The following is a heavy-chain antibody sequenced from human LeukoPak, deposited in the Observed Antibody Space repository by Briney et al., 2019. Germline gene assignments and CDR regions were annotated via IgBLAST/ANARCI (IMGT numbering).Heavy chain of an antibody. Sequence: SETLSLTCTVSGGSISSYYWSWIRQPPGKGLEWIGYIYYSGSTNYNPSLKSRVTISVDTSKNQFSLKLSSVTAADTAVYYCARIVKYYDFWSGQGYFDYWGQGTLVTVSS. CDR1: GGSISSYY. CDR2: IYYSGST. V-gene: IGHV4-59*01. J-gene: IGHJ4*02. D-gene: IGHD3-3*01. CDR3: ARIVKYYDFWSGQGYFDY.